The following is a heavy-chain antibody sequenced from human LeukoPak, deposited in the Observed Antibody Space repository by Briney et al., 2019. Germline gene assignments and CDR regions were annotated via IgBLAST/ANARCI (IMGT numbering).Heavy chain of an antibody. J-gene: IGHJ4*02. CDR1: GGSFSGYY. Sequence: PSETLSLTCAVYGGSFSGYYWSWIRQPPGKGLEWIGEINHSGSTNYNPSLKSRVTISVDTSKNQFSLKLSSVTAADTAVYYCARDLGIGEDSWGQGILVTVSS. CDR2: INHSGST. D-gene: IGHD6-13*01. CDR3: ARDLGIGEDS. V-gene: IGHV4-34*01.